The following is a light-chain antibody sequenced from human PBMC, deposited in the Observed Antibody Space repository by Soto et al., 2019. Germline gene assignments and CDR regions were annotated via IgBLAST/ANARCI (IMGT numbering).Light chain of an antibody. V-gene: IGKV3-11*01. Sequence: EIVLTQSPATLSLSPGESATLSCRASQSISTHLAWYQQKSGQAPRLLIYDASKTAPGIPARFSGSGSGTDFTLIISSLEPEDFAVYYCQQRSNWLFSFGGGTRVEIK. J-gene: IGKJ4*01. CDR2: DAS. CDR3: QQRSNWLFS. CDR1: QSISTH.